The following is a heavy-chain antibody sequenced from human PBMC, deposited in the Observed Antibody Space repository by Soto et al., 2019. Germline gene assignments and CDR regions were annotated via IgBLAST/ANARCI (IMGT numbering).Heavy chain of an antibody. V-gene: IGHV4-34*01. CDR3: ARRFSWGLTTFTFYYFGY. J-gene: IGHJ4*02. CDR1: GESFSGYY. Sequence: SETLSLTCAVYGESFSGYYLIWIRQPPGKGLEWIGEINHSGSTNYNPSLKSRVTISVDTSKDQFSLKLSSVTAADTAVYYCARRFSWGLTTFTFYYFGYWGQGTLVTVSS. CDR2: INHSGST. D-gene: IGHD7-27*01.